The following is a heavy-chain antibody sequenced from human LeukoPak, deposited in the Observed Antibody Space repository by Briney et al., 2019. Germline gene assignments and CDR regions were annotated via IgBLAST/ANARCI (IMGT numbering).Heavy chain of an antibody. J-gene: IGHJ4*02. CDR1: GFTFSSYA. Sequence: GGSLRLSCAASGFTFSSYAMHWVRQAPGKGLEWVAVISYDGSSKYYADSVKGRFTISRDNSKNTLYLQMNSLRAEDTAVYYCARDRMVTLYYFEYWGQGTLVTVSS. V-gene: IGHV3-30-3*01. D-gene: IGHD2-21*02. CDR2: ISYDGSSK. CDR3: ARDRMVTLYYFEY.